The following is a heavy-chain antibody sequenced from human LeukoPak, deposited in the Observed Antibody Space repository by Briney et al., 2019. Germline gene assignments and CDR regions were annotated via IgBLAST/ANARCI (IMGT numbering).Heavy chain of an antibody. Sequence: GRSLRLSCAASGFTFSSYGMHWVRQAPGKGLEWVAVISYDGSNKYYADSVKGRFTISRDNSKNTLYLQMNSLRGEDTAVYYCARDLKNYYYDSSGCLGYWGQGTLVTVSS. CDR3: ARDLKNYYYDSSGCLGY. D-gene: IGHD3-22*01. CDR2: ISYDGSNK. V-gene: IGHV3-30*03. CDR1: GFTFSSYG. J-gene: IGHJ4*02.